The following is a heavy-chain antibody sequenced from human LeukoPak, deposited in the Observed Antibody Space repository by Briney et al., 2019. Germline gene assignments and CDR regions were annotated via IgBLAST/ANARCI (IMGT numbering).Heavy chain of an antibody. V-gene: IGHV3-23*01. Sequence: GPPLRLSCAASGSTFSSYAMSWVRQDPGKWLESLSLISGSGGSGGSTYSADSVKGRFTISRDNSKSKLYLQMNSLRAEDTALYYCAKGTPFYAMDVWGQGTTVIVSS. D-gene: IGHD1-7*01. CDR2: ISGSGGSGGST. CDR3: AKGTPFYAMDV. CDR1: GSTFSSYA. J-gene: IGHJ6*02.